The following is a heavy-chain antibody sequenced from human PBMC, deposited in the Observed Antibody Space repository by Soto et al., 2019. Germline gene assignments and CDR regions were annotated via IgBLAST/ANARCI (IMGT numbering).Heavy chain of an antibody. V-gene: IGHV1-2*04. CDR1: GYTFTGYY. CDR2: INPNSGGT. Sequence: ASVKVSCKASGYTFTGYYMHWVRQAPGQGLEWMGWINPNSGGTNYAQKFQGWVTMTRDTSISTAYMELSRLRSDDTAVYYCARDGGFGELLSSDYWGQGTLVTVSS. CDR3: ARDGGFGELLSSDY. D-gene: IGHD3-10*01. J-gene: IGHJ4*02.